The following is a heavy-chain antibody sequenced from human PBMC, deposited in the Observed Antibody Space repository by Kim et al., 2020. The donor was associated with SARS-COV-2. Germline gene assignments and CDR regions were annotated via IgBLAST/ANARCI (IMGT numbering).Heavy chain of an antibody. J-gene: IGHJ6*02. V-gene: IGHV1-3*01. CDR3: GGYSSWTQGATEYYGMDV. CDR1: GYTFTSYA. D-gene: IGHD6-6*01. CDR2: INAGNGNT. Sequence: ASVKVSCKASGYTFTSYAMHWVRQAPGQRLEWMGWINAGNGNTKYSQKFQGRVTITRDTSASTAYMELSSLRSEDTAVYYCGGYSSWTQGATEYYGMDVWGQGTTVTVSS.